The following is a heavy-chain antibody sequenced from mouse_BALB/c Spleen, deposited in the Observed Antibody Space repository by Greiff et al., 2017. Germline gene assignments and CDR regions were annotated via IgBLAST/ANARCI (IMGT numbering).Heavy chain of an antibody. J-gene: IGHJ3*01. CDR3: ARERGLLRPFAY. Sequence: QVQLKESGAELVRPGTSVKVSCKASGYAFTNYLIEWVKQRPGQGLEWIGVINPGSGGTNYNEKFKGKATLTADKSSSTAYMQLSSLTSDDSAVYFCARERGLLRPFAYWGQGTLVTVSA. V-gene: IGHV1-54*01. CDR1: GYAFTNYL. D-gene: IGHD2-3*01. CDR2: INPGSGGT.